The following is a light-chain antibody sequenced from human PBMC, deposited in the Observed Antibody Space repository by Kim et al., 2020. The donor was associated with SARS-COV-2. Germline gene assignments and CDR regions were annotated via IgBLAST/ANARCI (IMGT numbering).Light chain of an antibody. CDR1: QGVSSY. V-gene: IGKV3D-11*01. CDR3: QQRSNCPIT. J-gene: IGKJ5*01. Sequence: LSPGERATLSCRASQGVSSYLAWYQQKPGQAPRLLIYDASNRATGIPARFSGSGPGTDFTLTISSLEPEDFAVYYCQQRSNCPITFGQGTRLEIK. CDR2: DAS.